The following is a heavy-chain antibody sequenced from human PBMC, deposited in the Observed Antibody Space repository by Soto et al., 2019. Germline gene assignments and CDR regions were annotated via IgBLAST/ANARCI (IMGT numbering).Heavy chain of an antibody. CDR3: ARTGTSGGVIVSYYYYGMDV. V-gene: IGHV1-46*01. J-gene: IGHJ6*02. D-gene: IGHD3-16*02. CDR2: INPSGGST. CDR1: GYTFTSYY. Sequence: ASVKVSCKASGYTFTSYYMHWVRQAPGQGLEWMGIINPSGGSTSYAQKLQGRVTMTTDTSTSTVYMELRSLRSDDTAVYYCARTGTSGGVIVSYYYYGMDVCGQGTTVTVSS.